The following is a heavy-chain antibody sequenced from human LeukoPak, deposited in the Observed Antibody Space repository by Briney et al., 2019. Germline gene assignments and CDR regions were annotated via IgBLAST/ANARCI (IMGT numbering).Heavy chain of an antibody. CDR3: ARDGGYSGYDHDY. D-gene: IGHD5-12*01. CDR2: INPNSGGT. J-gene: IGHJ4*02. CDR1: GYTFTGYY. Sequence: GASVKVSCKASGYTFTGYYMHWVRQAPGQGLEWMGWINPNSGGTNYAQKFQGRVTMTRDTSISTAYMELSRLRSDDTAVYYCARDGGYSGYDHDYWGQGTLVTVSS. V-gene: IGHV1-2*02.